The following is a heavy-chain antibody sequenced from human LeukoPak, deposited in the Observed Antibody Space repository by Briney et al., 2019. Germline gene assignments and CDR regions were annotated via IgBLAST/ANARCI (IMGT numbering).Heavy chain of an antibody. D-gene: IGHD6-13*01. CDR1: GGSISSYY. CDR3: ARVLRAAAEYFDH. V-gene: IGHV4-59*01. Sequence: SETLSLTCTVSGGSISSYYWSWIRQPPGKGLEWIGYIYYSGSTNYNPSLKSRVTISVDTSKNQFSLKLSSVTAADTAVYYCARVLRAAAEYFDHWGQGTLVTVSS. CDR2: IYYSGST. J-gene: IGHJ4*02.